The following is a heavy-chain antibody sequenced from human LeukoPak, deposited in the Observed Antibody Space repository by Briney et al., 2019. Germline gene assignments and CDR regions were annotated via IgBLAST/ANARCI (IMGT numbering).Heavy chain of an antibody. CDR3: ARAEGLAARDY. J-gene: IGHJ4*02. D-gene: IGHD6-6*01. CDR1: GFTFSSYS. Sequence: GGSLRLSCAASGFTFSSYSMNWVRQAPGKGLEWVSSISSSSSYIYYADSVKGRFTISRDNAKNSLYLKMNSLRAEDTAVYYCARAEGLAARDYWGQGTLVTVSS. V-gene: IGHV3-21*01. CDR2: ISSSSSYI.